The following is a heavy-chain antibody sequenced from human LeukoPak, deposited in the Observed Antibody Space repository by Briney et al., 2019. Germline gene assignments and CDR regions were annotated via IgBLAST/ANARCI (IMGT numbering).Heavy chain of an antibody. CDR1: GGTFSSYA. CDR3: ARGGSGYQIHDAFDI. V-gene: IGHV1-69*13. Sequence: GASVKVSCTASGGTFSSYAISWVRQAPGQGLEWMGGIIPIFGTANYAQKFQGRVTITADESTSTAYMELSSLRSEDTAVYYCARGGSGYQIHDAFDIWGQGTMVTVSS. J-gene: IGHJ3*02. CDR2: IIPIFGTA. D-gene: IGHD3-3*01.